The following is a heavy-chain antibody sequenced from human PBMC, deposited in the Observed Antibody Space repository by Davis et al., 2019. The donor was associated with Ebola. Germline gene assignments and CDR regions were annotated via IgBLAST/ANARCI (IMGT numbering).Heavy chain of an antibody. CDR3: ARAAAATFGMDV. V-gene: IGHV6-1*01. Sequence: MPSETLSLTCAISGDSVSSNSAALNWIRQSPSRGLEWLGRTYYRSKWYNDYAVSVKSRITINPDTSKNQFSLQLNSVTPEDTAVYYCARAAAATFGMDVWGQGTTVTVSS. CDR2: TYYRSKWYN. D-gene: IGHD2-15*01. CDR1: GDSVSSNSAA. J-gene: IGHJ6*02.